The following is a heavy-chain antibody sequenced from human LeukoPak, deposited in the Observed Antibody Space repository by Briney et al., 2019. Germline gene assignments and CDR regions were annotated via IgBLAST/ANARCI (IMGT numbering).Heavy chain of an antibody. D-gene: IGHD4-23*01. CDR2: IIPIFGTA. CDR3: ASGPVGNWFDP. Sequence: GASVKVSCKASGGTFSSYAISWVRQAPGQGLEWMGGIIPIFGTANYAQKFQGRVTITADESTSTAYMELSSLRSENTAVYYCASGPVGNWFDPWGQGTLVTVSS. J-gene: IGHJ5*02. V-gene: IGHV1-69*13. CDR1: GGTFSSYA.